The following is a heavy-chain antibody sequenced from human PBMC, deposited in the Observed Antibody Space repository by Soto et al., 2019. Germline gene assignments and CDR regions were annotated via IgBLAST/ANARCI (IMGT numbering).Heavy chain of an antibody. CDR1: GYTFTGYY. CDR2: INPNSGGT. V-gene: IGHV1-2*02. CDR3: ARDAGVFCSSTSCYGGTFDY. J-gene: IGHJ4*02. Sequence: QVQLVQSGAEVKKPGASVKVSCKASGYTFTGYYMHWVRQAPGQGLEWMGWINPNSGGTNYAQKFQGRVTMTRDTSISTAYMELSRLRSDDTAVYYCARDAGVFCSSTSCYGGTFDYWGQGTLVAVSS. D-gene: IGHD2-2*01.